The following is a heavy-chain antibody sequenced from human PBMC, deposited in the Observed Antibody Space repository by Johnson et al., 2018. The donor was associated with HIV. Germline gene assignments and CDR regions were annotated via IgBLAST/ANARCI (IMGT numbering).Heavy chain of an antibody. Sequence: VQLVESGGGLVQPGRSLRLSCAASGFTFDDYAMHWVRQAPGKGLEWVSGISWNSGSIAYADSVKGRFTISRDNAKNSLYVQMNSMRDEDTAVYYCAKDTYSHRLTVTESGFDIWGQGTMVTVSS. V-gene: IGHV3-9*01. CDR1: GFTFDDYA. CDR2: ISWNSGSI. J-gene: IGHJ3*02. D-gene: IGHD4-11*01. CDR3: AKDTYSHRLTVTESGFDI.